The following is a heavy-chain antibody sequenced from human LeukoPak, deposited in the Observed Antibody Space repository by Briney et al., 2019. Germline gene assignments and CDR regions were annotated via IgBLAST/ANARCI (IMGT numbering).Heavy chain of an antibody. D-gene: IGHD4-11*01. Sequence: GGSLRLSCEASGFTFSSYAMSWVRRAPGKGLEWVSTISGSGSITYHADSVKGRFTISRDNSKNTLYLQMNSLRAEDTAIYYCAKDVDYYYFDYWGQGTLVTVSS. V-gene: IGHV3-23*01. CDR1: GFTFSSYA. CDR3: AKDVDYYYFDY. J-gene: IGHJ4*02. CDR2: ISGSGSIT.